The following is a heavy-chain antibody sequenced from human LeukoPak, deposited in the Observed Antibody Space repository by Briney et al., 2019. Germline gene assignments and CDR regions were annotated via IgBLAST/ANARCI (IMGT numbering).Heavy chain of an antibody. CDR2: INHSGSA. CDR3: ARLGLYGSGSYYNTYGRYYYGMDV. CDR1: GGSFSGYY. J-gene: IGHJ6*02. Sequence: SETLSLTCAVYGGSFSGYYWSWIRQPPGKGLEWIGEINHSGSANYNPSLKSRVTISVDTSKNQFSLKLSSVTAADTAVYYCARLGLYGSGSYYNTYGRYYYGMDVWGQGTTVTVSS. V-gene: IGHV4-34*01. D-gene: IGHD3-10*01.